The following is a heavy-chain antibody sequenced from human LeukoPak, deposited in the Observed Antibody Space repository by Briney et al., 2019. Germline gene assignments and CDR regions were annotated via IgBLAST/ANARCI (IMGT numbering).Heavy chain of an antibody. V-gene: IGHV4-38-2*02. CDR3: AMIAGP. CDR1: GYSISSGYY. D-gene: IGHD3-16*01. J-gene: IGHJ5*02. Sequence: SETLSLTCTVPGYSISSGYYWGWIRQPPGKGLEWIGSIYHSGSTYYNPSLKSRVTISVDTSKNQFSLKLSSVTAADTAVYYCAMIAGPWGQGTLVTVSS. CDR2: IYHSGST.